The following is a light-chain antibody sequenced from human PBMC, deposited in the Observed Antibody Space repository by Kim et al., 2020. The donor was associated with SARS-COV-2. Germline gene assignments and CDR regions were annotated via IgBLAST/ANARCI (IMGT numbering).Light chain of an antibody. CDR2: DAS. V-gene: IGKV3-11*01. J-gene: IGKJ4*01. Sequence: WSQGEIATLSRRASQSVSTYLPWYQQRSGQAPRVLIYDASNRATGIPARFSGSGSGTDFTLTISSLQPEDFAVYYCQQRSSWPLTFGGGTKVDIK. CDR1: QSVSTY. CDR3: QQRSSWPLT.